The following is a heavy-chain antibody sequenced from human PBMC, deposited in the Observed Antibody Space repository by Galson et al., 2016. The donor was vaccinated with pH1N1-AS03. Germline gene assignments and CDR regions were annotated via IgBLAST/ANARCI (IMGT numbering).Heavy chain of an antibody. J-gene: IGHJ6*02. CDR3: ARRRLDPFRGASGWYFYFYGVDV. D-gene: IGHD6-25*01. CDR2: IIPTYGTS. V-gene: IGHV1-69*13. Sequence: SVKVSCKASGDTFSGHGITWVRQAPGQGLEWMGGIIPTYGTSNYAQKFQGRVTITADESTSTTYMDLSSLRSENTAVYFCARRRLDPFRGASGWYFYFYGVDVWGQGTTVTVSS. CDR1: GDTFSGHG.